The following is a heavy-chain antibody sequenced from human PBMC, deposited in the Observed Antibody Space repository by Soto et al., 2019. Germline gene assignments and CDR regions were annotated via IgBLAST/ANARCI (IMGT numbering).Heavy chain of an antibody. J-gene: IGHJ5*02. CDR2: IYYSGST. V-gene: IGHV4-59*01. CDR3: ARSDARS. CDR1: GGSISSYY. D-gene: IGHD2-2*01. Sequence: SETLSLTCTVSGGSISSYYWSWIRQPPGRGLEWIGYIYYSGSTNYNPSLKSRVTISVDTSKNQFSLKLSSVTAADSAVYYCARSDARSWGQGTLVTVS.